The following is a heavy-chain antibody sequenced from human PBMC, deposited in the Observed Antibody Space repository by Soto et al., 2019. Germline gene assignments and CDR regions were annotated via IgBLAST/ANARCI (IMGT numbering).Heavy chain of an antibody. CDR3: ARWRRLVPAASFFDY. Sequence: SGTMFPPCAVFWGNFRGFYWGWVPPPPGKGLEWIGEINHSGSTNYNPSLKSRVTISVDTSKNQFSLKLSSVTAADTAVYYCARWRRLVPAASFFDYWGQGTLVTVSS. V-gene: IGHV4-34*01. D-gene: IGHD2-2*01. CDR1: WGNFRGFY. CDR2: INHSGST. J-gene: IGHJ4*02.